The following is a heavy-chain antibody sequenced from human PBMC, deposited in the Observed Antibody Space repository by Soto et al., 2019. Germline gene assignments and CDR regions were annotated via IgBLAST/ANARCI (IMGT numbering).Heavy chain of an antibody. J-gene: IGHJ4*02. V-gene: IGHV4-59*01. Sequence: QVQLQESGPGLVKPSETLSLTCTVSGGSISSYYWSWIRQPPGKGLEWIGYIYYSGSTNYNPSLKSRATISVDTSKNQFSLKLSSVTAADTAVYYCARAGPGIAAAGSRMFDYWGQGTLVTVSS. CDR3: ARAGPGIAAAGSRMFDY. D-gene: IGHD6-13*01. CDR2: IYYSGST. CDR1: GGSISSYY.